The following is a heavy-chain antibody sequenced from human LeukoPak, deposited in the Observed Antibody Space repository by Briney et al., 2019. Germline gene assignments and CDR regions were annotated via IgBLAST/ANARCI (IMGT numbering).Heavy chain of an antibody. D-gene: IGHD4-17*01. Sequence: PSETLSLTCTVSGDSITSGDSYWNWIRQPPGKGLEWIGYIYYSVSTVYNPSLKSRVTISGDASKNQLSLTLRSVTAADTAVYYCARDPTVTNAGDWYFDLWGRGTLVTVSS. CDR3: ARDPTVTNAGDWYFDL. V-gene: IGHV4-30-4*01. J-gene: IGHJ2*01. CDR1: GDSITSGDSY. CDR2: IYYSVST.